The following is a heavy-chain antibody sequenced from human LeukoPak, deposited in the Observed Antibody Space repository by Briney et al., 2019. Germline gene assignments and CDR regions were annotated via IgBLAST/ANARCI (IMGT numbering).Heavy chain of an antibody. CDR2: INPNSGGT. D-gene: IGHD6-13*01. CDR3: AREGGYRYQDYFDY. Sequence: ASVKVSCKASGYTFTGYYMHWVRQAPGQGLEWMGWINPNSGGTNYAQKFQGRVTMIRDTSISTAYMELSRLRSDDTAVYYCAREGGYRYQDYFDYWGQGTLVTVSS. J-gene: IGHJ4*02. V-gene: IGHV1-2*02. CDR1: GYTFTGYY.